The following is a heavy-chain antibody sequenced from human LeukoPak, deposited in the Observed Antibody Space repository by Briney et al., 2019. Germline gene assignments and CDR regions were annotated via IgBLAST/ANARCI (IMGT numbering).Heavy chain of an antibody. D-gene: IGHD2-8*01. CDR3: AADRRQPYCTNGVCYYYYGMDV. CDR1: GFTFTSSA. V-gene: IGHV1-58*02. J-gene: IGHJ6*02. CDR2: IVVGSGNT. Sequence: ASVKVSCKASGFTFTSSAMQWVRQARGQRLEWIGWIVVGSGNTNYAQKFQERFTITRDMSTSTAYMELSTLRSEDTAVYYCAADRRQPYCTNGVCYYYYGMDVWGQGTTVTVSS.